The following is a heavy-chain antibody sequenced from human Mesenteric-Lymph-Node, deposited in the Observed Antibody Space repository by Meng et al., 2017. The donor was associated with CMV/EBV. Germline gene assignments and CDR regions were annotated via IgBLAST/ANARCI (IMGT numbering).Heavy chain of an antibody. CDR1: GFTFSSYA. CDR2: ISYDGSNK. J-gene: IGHJ6*02. V-gene: IGHV3-30*09. CDR3: ARDLVPAAIVYGMDV. Sequence: GESLKISCAASGFTFSSYAIHWVRQAPGKGLEWVAVISYDGSNKYFADSVKGRFAISRDNSKNTLYLQMNSLRGEDTAVYHCARDLVPAAIVYGMDVWGQGTTVTVSS. D-gene: IGHD2-2*02.